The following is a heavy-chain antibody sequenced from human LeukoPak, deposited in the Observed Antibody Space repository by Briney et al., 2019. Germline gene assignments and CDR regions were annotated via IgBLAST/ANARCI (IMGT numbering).Heavy chain of an antibody. V-gene: IGHV4-4*07. CDR3: ARDTFGDGAFDI. J-gene: IGHJ3*02. CDR1: GGSISSYY. Sequence: SETLSLTCTVSGGSISSYYWSWIRQPAGKGLGWIGRIYTSGSTNYNPSLKSRVTMSVDTSKNQFSLKLSSVTAADTAVYYCARDTFGDGAFDIWGQGTMVTVSS. CDR2: IYTSGST. D-gene: IGHD3-10*01.